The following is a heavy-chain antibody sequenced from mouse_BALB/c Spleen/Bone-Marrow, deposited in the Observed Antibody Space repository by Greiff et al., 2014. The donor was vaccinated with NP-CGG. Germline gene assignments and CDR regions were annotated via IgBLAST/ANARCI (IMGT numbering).Heavy chain of an antibody. J-gene: IGHJ4*01. CDR2: INPSNGRT. V-gene: IGHV1S81*02. CDR1: GFTFTSYW. D-gene: IGHD2-1*01. CDR3: ARDGNYRYAMDY. Sequence: QVQLQQSGAELVKPGASVKLSCMASGFTFTSYWIHWVKQRPGQGPEWIGEINPSNGRTNYNEKFKSKATLTEDKSSSTAYMQLSSLTSEDSAVYYCARDGNYRYAMDYWVKEPQSPSPQ.